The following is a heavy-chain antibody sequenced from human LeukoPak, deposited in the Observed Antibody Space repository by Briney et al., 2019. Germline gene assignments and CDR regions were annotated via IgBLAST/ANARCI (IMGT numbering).Heavy chain of an antibody. V-gene: IGHV3-23*01. D-gene: IGHD3-10*01. J-gene: IGHJ4*02. CDR2: ISGSGGST. CDR3: AKLTGSGSYYFGGYYFDY. Sequence: PGGSLRLSCAASGFTFSSYSMNWARQAPGKGLEWVSAISGSGGSTYYADSVKGRFTISRDNSKNTLYLQMNSLRAEDTAVYYCAKLTGSGSYYFGGYYFDYWGQGTLVTVSS. CDR1: GFTFSSYS.